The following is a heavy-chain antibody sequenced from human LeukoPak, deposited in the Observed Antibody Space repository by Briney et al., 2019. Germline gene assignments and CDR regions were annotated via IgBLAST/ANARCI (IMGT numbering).Heavy chain of an antibody. Sequence: GGSLRLSCAASGFTFSSYGMHWVRQAPGKGLEWVAVIWYDGSNKYYADSVKGRFTISRDNSKNTLYLQMNSLRAEDTAVYCCARDEYGGYVASRDYYYYYGMDVWGQGTTVTVSS. J-gene: IGHJ6*02. CDR3: ARDEYGGYVASRDYYYYYGMDV. CDR1: GFTFSSYG. V-gene: IGHV3-33*01. D-gene: IGHD5-12*01. CDR2: IWYDGSNK.